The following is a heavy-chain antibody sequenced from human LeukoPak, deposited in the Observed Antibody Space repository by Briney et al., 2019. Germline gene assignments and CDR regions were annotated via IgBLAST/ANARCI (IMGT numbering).Heavy chain of an antibody. Sequence: GGSLRLSCVVSGFTFTNYGMHWVRQAPAKGLDWVASMAYDGSNENYAESGKGRFTISRDNSKNTLYMQLNTLRAEDTAVYYCARPSGSVTIFGVVDYFDYWGQGSLVTVSS. J-gene: IGHJ4*02. CDR3: ARPSGSVTIFGVVDYFDY. CDR1: GFTFTNYG. CDR2: MAYDGSNE. D-gene: IGHD3-3*01. V-gene: IGHV3-30*04.